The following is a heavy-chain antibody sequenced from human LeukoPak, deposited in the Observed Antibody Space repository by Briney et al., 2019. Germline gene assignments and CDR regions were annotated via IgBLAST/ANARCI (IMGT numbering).Heavy chain of an antibody. CDR3: ARGIAARLFSFDY. V-gene: IGHV1-69*05. CDR2: IIPIFGTA. J-gene: IGHJ4*02. D-gene: IGHD6-6*01. Sequence: SVKVSCKASGGTFSSYAISWVRQAPGQGLEWMGGIIPIFGTANYAQKFQGRVTITTDESTSTAYMELSSLRSEDTAVYYCARGIAARLFSFDYWGLGTLVTVSS. CDR1: GGTFSSYA.